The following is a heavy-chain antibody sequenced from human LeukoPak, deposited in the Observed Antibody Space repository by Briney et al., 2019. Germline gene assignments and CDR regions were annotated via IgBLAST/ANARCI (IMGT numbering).Heavy chain of an antibody. CDR3: AELGITMIGGV. V-gene: IGHV3-48*03. D-gene: IGHD3-10*02. Sequence: QPGGSLRLSCAASRFTFRNYAMHWVRQAPGKGLEWVSYISSSGSTIYYADSVKGRFTISRDNAKNSLYLQMNSLRAEDTAVYYCAELGITMIGGVWGKGTTVTISS. CDR2: ISSSGSTI. J-gene: IGHJ6*04. CDR1: RFTFRNYA.